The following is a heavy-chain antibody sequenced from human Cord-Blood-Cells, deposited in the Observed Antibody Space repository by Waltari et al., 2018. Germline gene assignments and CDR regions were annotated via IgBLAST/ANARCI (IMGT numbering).Heavy chain of an antibody. CDR2: IYSSGST. J-gene: IGHJ2*01. CDR1: GGSVSRGSYY. Sequence: QVQLQESGPGLVKPSATLSLTCTVSGGSVSRGSYYWSWIWQPPGKGLVGIGYIYSSGSTNYNPSLKSRVTISVATSKNQFSLKLSSVTAADTAVYYCARDSGNWYFDLWGHGTLVTVSS. CDR3: ARDSGNWYFDL. D-gene: IGHD1-26*01. V-gene: IGHV4-61*01.